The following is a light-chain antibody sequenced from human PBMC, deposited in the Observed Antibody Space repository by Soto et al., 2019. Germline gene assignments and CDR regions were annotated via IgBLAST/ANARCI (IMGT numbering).Light chain of an antibody. CDR3: QQRSNWPPIT. CDR1: QSVTNSY. CDR2: DAA. Sequence: EIVLTQSPGTLSLSPGERVTLSCRASQSVTNSYVAWYQQKPGQAPRLLIYDAATRATGIPDRFSGSGSGTDFSLTISRLEPEDFAVYYCQQRSNWPPITFGQGTRLEIK. V-gene: IGKV3D-20*02. J-gene: IGKJ5*01.